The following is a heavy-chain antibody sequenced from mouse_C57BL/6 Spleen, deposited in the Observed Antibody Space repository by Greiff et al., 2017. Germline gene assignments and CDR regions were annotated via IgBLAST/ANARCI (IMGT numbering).Heavy chain of an antibody. D-gene: IGHD1-1*01. CDR3: ARWPHYGSSYEDWYFDV. J-gene: IGHJ1*03. CDR2: IDPSDSET. V-gene: IGHV1-52*01. CDR1: GYTFTSYW. Sequence: QVQLQQPGAELVRPGSSVKLSCKASGYTFTSYWMHWVKQRPMQGLEWIGNIDPSDSETHYNQKFKDKATLTVDKSSSTAYMQLSSLTSEDSAVYYCARWPHYGSSYEDWYFDVWGTGTTVTVSS.